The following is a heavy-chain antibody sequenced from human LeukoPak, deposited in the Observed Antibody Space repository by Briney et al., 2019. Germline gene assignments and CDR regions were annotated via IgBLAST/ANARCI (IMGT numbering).Heavy chain of an antibody. CDR2: IYYSGRT. J-gene: IGHJ3*02. D-gene: IGHD3-22*01. V-gene: IGHV4-59*11. Sequence: PSETLSLTCTVSGGSISSPYGPWTRQPPGKGREGMVFIYYSGRTRHNPSLQSRITISVDTSENNFSLKLTSVTAADTAVYYCARLLDNDSSGDPDTFDMWGQGTVVTVSS. CDR1: GGSISSPY. CDR3: ARLLDNDSSGDPDTFDM.